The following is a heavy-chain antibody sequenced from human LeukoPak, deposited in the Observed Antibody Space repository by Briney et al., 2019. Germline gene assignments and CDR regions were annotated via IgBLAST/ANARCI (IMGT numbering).Heavy chain of an antibody. D-gene: IGHD6-19*01. CDR2: INPNSGGT. CDR1: GYTFTGYY. CDR3: ARGIAVATTINWFDP. V-gene: IGHV1-2*02. Sequence: ASVKVSCKASGYTFTGYYMHWVRQAPGQGLEWMGWINPNSGGTNYAQKFQGRVTMTRDTSISTAYMELSRLRSDDTAVYYCARGIAVATTINWFDPWGQGTLVTVSS. J-gene: IGHJ5*02.